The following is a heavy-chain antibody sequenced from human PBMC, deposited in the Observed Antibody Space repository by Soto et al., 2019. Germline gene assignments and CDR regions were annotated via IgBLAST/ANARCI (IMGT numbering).Heavy chain of an antibody. Sequence: LKISCAASGLRSRRNWKHWVRRVPGRGLVWVSRINTDGSITQYVDSVKGQFTMSRDNAKNTLYLQMSSLRVEDTAVYYYQRDLHAFSTRRSFDL. V-gene: IGHV3-74*03. J-gene: IGHJ2*01. CDR2: INTDGSIT. CDR1: GLRSRRNW. CDR3: QRDLHAFSTRRSFDL. D-gene: IGHD1-1*01.